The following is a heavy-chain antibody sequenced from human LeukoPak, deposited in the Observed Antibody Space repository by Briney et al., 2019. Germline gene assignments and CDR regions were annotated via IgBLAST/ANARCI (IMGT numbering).Heavy chain of an antibody. Sequence: GGSLRLSCVASGFTFSSDWMSWVRQAPGEGLEWVANIKQLGSEKYYVDSVKGRFTISRDNAKNSLYLQMNSLRAEDTAVYYCASIPAGGATPHYYFDYWGQGTLVTVSS. CDR3: ASIPAGGATPHYYFDY. CDR1: GFTFSSDW. D-gene: IGHD3-16*01. V-gene: IGHV3-7*01. CDR2: IKQLGSEK. J-gene: IGHJ4*02.